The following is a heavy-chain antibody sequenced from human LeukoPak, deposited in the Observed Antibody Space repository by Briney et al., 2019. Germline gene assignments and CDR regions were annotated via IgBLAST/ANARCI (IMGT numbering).Heavy chain of an antibody. CDR3: ARDDEYSGYGSAIDAFDI. V-gene: IGHV1-46*01. CDR1: GYTFPSYF. Sequence: GASVKVSCKASGYTFPSYFMHWVRQAPGQGLEWMGIINPTGGSTTYAQKFQGRVTITRDTSASTAYMELSSLRSEDTAVYYCARDDEYSGYGSAIDAFDIWGQGTMVTVSS. D-gene: IGHD5-12*01. J-gene: IGHJ3*02. CDR2: INPTGGST.